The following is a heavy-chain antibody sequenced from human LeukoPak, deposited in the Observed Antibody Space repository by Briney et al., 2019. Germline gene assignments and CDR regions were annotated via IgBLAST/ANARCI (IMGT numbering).Heavy chain of an antibody. CDR1: GGSIGSYY. J-gene: IGHJ6*02. CDR3: ARGGGYSGYDSYYGRDV. Sequence: SETLSLTCTVSGGSIGSYYWSWIRQPPGKGLEWIGYIYYSGSTNYNPSLKSRVTISVDTSKNQFSLKLSSVTAADTAVYYCARGGGYSGYDSYYGRDVWGQRTTVTVSS. V-gene: IGHV4-59*01. CDR2: IYYSGST. D-gene: IGHD5-12*01.